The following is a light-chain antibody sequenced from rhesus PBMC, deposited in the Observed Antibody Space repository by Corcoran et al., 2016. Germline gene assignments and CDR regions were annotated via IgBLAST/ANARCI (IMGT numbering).Light chain of an antibody. CDR2: SAS. Sequence: DIQMTQSPSSLSASVGDTVTITCRASQTVGNNLAWYHQKSGQAPNLLIQSASSLQSGAPSRFSGSKSGTDFTLTISSLQAEDIGRFCCQQYYSYPPTFGGGTKVNLK. CDR3: QQYYSYPPT. V-gene: IGKV1-46*01. J-gene: IGKJ4*01. CDR1: QTVGNN.